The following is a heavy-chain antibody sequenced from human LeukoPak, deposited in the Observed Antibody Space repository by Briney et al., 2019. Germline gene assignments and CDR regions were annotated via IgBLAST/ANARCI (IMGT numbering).Heavy chain of an antibody. J-gene: IGHJ3*02. CDR3: AREVSVMDAFDI. V-gene: IGHV1-8*03. D-gene: IGHD2-21*01. CDR2: MNPNSGNT. CDR1: GYTFTSYD. Sequence: ASVKVSCKASGYTFTSYDINWVRQATGQGLEWMGWMNPNSGNTGYAQKFQGRVTITRNTSISTAYMELSSLRSEGTAVYYCAREVSVMDAFDIWGQGTMVTVSP.